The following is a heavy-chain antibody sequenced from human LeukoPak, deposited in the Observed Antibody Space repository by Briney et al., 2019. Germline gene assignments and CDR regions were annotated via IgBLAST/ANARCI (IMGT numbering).Heavy chain of an antibody. CDR2: INHSGST. Sequence: SETLSLTCAVYGGSFSGYYWSWIRQPPGKGLEWIGEINHSGSTNYNPSLKSRVTISVDTSKNQFSLKLSSVTAADTAVYYCARAVVPAAKTYYYYYMDVWGKGTTVTVSS. J-gene: IGHJ6*03. CDR3: ARAVVPAAKTYYYYYMDV. D-gene: IGHD2-2*01. CDR1: GGSFSGYY. V-gene: IGHV4-34*01.